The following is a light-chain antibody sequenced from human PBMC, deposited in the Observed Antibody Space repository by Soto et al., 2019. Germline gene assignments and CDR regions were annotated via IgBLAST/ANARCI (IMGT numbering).Light chain of an antibody. CDR3: SSYTIYTTYV. J-gene: IGLJ1*01. CDR2: GVS. V-gene: IGLV2-14*03. Sequence: QSALTQPASVSGSPGQSITISCTGTSTEVGAHDFVSWYQHHPGKAPKLMIYGVSDRPSGVSDRFSGSKSANTASLTFSGLQPEDEADYYCSSYTIYTTYVFGTGTKVTVL. CDR1: STEVGAHDF.